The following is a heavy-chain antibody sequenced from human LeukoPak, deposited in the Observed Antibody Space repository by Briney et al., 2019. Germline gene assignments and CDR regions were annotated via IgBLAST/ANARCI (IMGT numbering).Heavy chain of an antibody. V-gene: IGHV1-18*01. D-gene: IGHD4-17*01. CDR3: AMTHDYGDPG. Sequence: ASVKVSCKASGYTFTSYGISWVRQAPGQGLEWMGWISAYNGNTNYAQKFQGRVTMTRNTSISTAYMELSSLRSEDTAVYYCAMTHDYGDPGWGQGTLVTVSS. J-gene: IGHJ4*02. CDR2: ISAYNGNT. CDR1: GYTFTSYG.